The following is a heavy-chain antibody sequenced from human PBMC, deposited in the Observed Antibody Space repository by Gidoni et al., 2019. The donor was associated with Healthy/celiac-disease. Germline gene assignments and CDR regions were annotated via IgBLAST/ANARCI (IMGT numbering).Heavy chain of an antibody. CDR3: ARFGSWYYFDY. J-gene: IGHJ4*02. D-gene: IGHD6-13*01. CDR2: IYYSGST. Sequence: QLQLQESGPGLVKPSETLSLTCTVSGGSISSSSYYWGWIRQPPGKGLEWIGSIYYSGSTYYNPSLKSRVTISVDTSKNQFSLKLSSVTAADTAVYYYARFGSWYYFDYWGQGTLVTVSS. CDR1: GGSISSSSYY. V-gene: IGHV4-39*01.